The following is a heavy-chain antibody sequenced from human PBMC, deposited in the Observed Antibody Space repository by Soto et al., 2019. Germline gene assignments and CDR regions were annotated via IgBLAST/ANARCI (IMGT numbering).Heavy chain of an antibody. D-gene: IGHD1-20*01. CDR1: GGSVTNSSYY. CDR3: VRQRNTVITQAYFDY. J-gene: IGHJ4*02. Sequence: SETLSLTCTVSGGSVTNSSYYWGWIRQSPGKGLEWIGSVYYRGRSYSKSSVKSRVTISVDTSKNQFSLNLNSVTASDTAVYFCVRQRNTVITQAYFDYWGQGAMVTVSS. V-gene: IGHV4-39*01. CDR2: VYYRGRS.